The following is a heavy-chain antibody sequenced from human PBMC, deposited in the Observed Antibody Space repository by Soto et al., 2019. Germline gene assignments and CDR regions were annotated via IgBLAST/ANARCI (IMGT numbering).Heavy chain of an antibody. J-gene: IGHJ6*02. V-gene: IGHV3-30*18. Sequence: PGGSLRLSCAASGFTFSSYGMHWVRQAPGKGLEWVAVISYDGSNKYYADSVKGRFTISRDNSKNTLYLQMNSLRAEDTAVYYCAKGLYSSSSNGMDVWGQGTTVTVSS. CDR3: AKGLYSSSSNGMDV. CDR2: ISYDGSNK. CDR1: GFTFSSYG. D-gene: IGHD6-6*01.